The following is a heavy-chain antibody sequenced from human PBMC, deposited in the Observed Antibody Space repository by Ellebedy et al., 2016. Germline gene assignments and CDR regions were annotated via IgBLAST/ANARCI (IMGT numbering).Heavy chain of an antibody. D-gene: IGHD6-6*01. Sequence: SETLSLTCTVSGDSVTISGYSWGWLRQPPGKGLEWIVNMYYSGTTNYNPSLKSRLSMSIDTSKNQFSLKLSSVTAADTAMYYCMRRKHGSSLRDYWGQGTLVTVSS. CDR3: MRRKHGSSLRDY. J-gene: IGHJ4*02. CDR2: MYYSGTT. CDR1: GDSVTISGYS. V-gene: IGHV4-39*01.